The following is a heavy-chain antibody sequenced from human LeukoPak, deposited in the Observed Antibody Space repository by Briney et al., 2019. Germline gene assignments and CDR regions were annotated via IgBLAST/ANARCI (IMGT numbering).Heavy chain of an antibody. CDR3: VKDAGIYPAWYFDY. J-gene: IGHJ4*02. CDR1: GFTSSSYS. D-gene: IGHD1-26*01. CDR2: ISSSSSTI. Sequence: GGSLRLSCAATGFTSSSYSMNWVRQAPGKGLEWVSYISSSSSTIYYADSVKGRFTISRDNAKNSLYLQMNSLRADDTAIYYCVKDAGIYPAWYFDYWGQGTLVTVS. V-gene: IGHV3-48*01.